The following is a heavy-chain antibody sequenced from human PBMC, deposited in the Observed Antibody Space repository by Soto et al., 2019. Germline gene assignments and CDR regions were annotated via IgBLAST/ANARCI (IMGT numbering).Heavy chain of an antibody. J-gene: IGHJ6*02. CDR2: IYYSGST. CDR3: ASVVVPAAIPYYYYGMDV. CDR1: GGSISSSSYY. Sequence: SETLSLTCTVSGGSISSSSYYWCWIRQPPGKGLEWIGSIYYSGSTYYNPSLKSRVTISVDTSKNQFSLKLSSVTAADTAVYYCASVVVPAAIPYYYYGMDVWGQGTTVTVSS. V-gene: IGHV4-39*01. D-gene: IGHD2-2*02.